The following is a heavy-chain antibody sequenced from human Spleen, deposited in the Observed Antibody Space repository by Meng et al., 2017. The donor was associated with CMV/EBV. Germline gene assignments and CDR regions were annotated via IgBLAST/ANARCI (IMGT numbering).Heavy chain of an antibody. V-gene: IGHV1-2*02. D-gene: IGHD4-11*01. CDR1: GYTFTGYY. Sequence: CKASGYTFTGYYMRWVRQAPGQGLEWMGWINPNSGGTNYAQKFQGRVTMTRDTSISTAYMELSRLRSDDTAVYYCARVVTTSGWFDPWGQGTLVTVSS. CDR3: ARVVTTSGWFDP. CDR2: INPNSGGT. J-gene: IGHJ5*02.